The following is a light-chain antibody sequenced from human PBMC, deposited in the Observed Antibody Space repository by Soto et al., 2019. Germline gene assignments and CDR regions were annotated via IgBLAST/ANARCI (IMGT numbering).Light chain of an antibody. V-gene: IGKV2-28*01. J-gene: IGKJ4*01. CDR1: QSLLHSNGYNY. CDR2: LGS. Sequence: DIVMTQSPLSLPVTPGEPASISCRSSQSLLHSNGYNYLDWYLQKPGQSPQLLIYLGSNRASGVPHRFSGSGSGKDFTLKISRVEAEDVGVYYCMQALQTPLFGGGTKVEIK. CDR3: MQALQTPL.